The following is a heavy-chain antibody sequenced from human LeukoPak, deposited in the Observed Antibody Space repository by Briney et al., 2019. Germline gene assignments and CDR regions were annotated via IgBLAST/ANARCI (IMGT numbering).Heavy chain of an antibody. J-gene: IGHJ6*02. CDR3: ARGHRTGIASYYYYGMDV. CDR2: INHSGST. D-gene: IGHD6-13*01. CDR1: GGSFSGYY. V-gene: IGHV4-34*01. Sequence: SETLSLTCVVYGGSFSGYYWSWIRQPPGKGLEWIGEINHSGSTNYNPSLKSRVTISVDTSKNQFSLKLSSVTAADTAVYYCARGHRTGIASYYYYGMDVWGQGTTVTVSS.